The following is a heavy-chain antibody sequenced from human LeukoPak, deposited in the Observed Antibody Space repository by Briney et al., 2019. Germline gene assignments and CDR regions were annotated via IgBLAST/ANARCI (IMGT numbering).Heavy chain of an antibody. CDR2: LYYSGST. CDR1: GGSITSGGYD. D-gene: IGHD3-10*01. V-gene: IGHV4-31*03. J-gene: IGHJ4*02. Sequence: SQTLSLTCTVSGGSITSGGYDWNCIRPHPGKGLEWVWSLYYSGSTYYNPSLTSRPSLSVDTSKNHFSLKLSSVTAADTAIFYCARSITMVRGFDEWGQGTLVTVSS. CDR3: ARSITMVRGFDE.